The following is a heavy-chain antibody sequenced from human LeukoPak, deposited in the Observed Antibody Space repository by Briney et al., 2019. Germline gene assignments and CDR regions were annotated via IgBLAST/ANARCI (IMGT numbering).Heavy chain of an antibody. CDR2: INPNSGGT. V-gene: IGHV1-2*02. D-gene: IGHD6-6*01. Sequence: ASVKVSCKASGYTFTGYYMHWVRQAPGQGLEWMGWINPNSGGTNYAQKFQGRVTMTRDTSISTAYMELSRLRSDDTAVYYCARAHTGHQSIAARALSSYWGQGTLVTVSS. CDR1: GYTFTGYY. J-gene: IGHJ4*02. CDR3: ARAHTGHQSIAARALSSY.